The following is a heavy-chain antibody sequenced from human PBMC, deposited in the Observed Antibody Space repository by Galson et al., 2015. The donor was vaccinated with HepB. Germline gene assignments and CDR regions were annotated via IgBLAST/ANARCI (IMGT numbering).Heavy chain of an antibody. Sequence: VKVSCKASGYTFTSYGISWVRQAPGQGLVWMGWISAYNGNTTYAQKLQGRVTRTTDTSTSTAYMELRSLRSDDTAVDYCARAFTMVRGVIRGGIDYWGQGTLVTVSS. CDR1: GYTFTSYG. V-gene: IGHV1-18*01. J-gene: IGHJ4*02. CDR3: ARAFTMVRGVIRGGIDY. D-gene: IGHD3-10*01. CDR2: ISAYNGNT.